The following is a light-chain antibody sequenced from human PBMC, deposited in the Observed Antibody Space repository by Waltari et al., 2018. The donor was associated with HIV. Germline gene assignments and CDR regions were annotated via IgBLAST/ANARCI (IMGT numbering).Light chain of an antibody. V-gene: IGKV1-33*01. CDR2: DAV. CDR3: QQYYDVVYT. Sequence: DTQMTQSPSSLSASVGDRITITCQASQDIGNYLNWYQHKPGEAPKLLIYDAVNLEAGVPSRFRGSGSGTHFTFSISSLQPEDIATYYCQQYYDVVYTFAQGTKLDMK. J-gene: IGKJ2*01. CDR1: QDIGNY.